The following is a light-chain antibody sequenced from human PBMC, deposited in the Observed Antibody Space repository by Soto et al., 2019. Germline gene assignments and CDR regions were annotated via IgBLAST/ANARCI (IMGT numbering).Light chain of an antibody. Sequence: QSVLTQPPSASGTPGQRVTISCSGSGSNIGSNTVNWYQQLPGTAPKLVIHSSDQRPSGVPDRFSGSQSGTSASLAISGLQSEDEADYYCAAWDDSLSVVVFGGGTKLTVL. CDR1: GSNIGSNT. CDR2: SSD. CDR3: AAWDDSLSVVV. V-gene: IGLV1-44*01. J-gene: IGLJ3*02.